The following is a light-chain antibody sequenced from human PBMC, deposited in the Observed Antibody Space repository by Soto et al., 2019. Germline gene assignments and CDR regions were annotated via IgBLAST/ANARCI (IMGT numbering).Light chain of an antibody. CDR3: QQYNSYPYT. V-gene: IGKV1-5*03. J-gene: IGKJ2*01. CDR1: QSISSW. CDR2: KAS. Sequence: DIQMTQSPSTLSASVGDRVTITCRASQSISSWLAWYQQKPGKAPKLLIYKASSLESGVPSRFSGSESVTEFTLTISSLQPDDFATYYCQQYNSYPYTFGQGTKLEIK.